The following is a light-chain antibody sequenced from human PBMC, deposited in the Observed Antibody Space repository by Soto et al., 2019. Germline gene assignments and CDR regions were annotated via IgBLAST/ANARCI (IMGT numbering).Light chain of an antibody. J-gene: IGLJ2*01. CDR2: GNS. CDR1: SSNIGAGYD. V-gene: IGLV1-40*01. Sequence: QPVLTQPPSVSGAPGQRVTISCTGSSSNIGAGYDVHWYQQLPRTAPKLLIYGNSNRPSGVPDRFSGSNSGTSASLAITGLQAEDEADYYCQSYDSSLSGSVFGGGTKLTVL. CDR3: QSYDSSLSGSV.